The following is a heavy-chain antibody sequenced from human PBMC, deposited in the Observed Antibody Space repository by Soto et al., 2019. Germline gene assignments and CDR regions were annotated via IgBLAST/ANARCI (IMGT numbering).Heavy chain of an antibody. CDR1: GYSITSGFY. CDR3: TRGAGAPWVRFDS. D-gene: IGHD3-22*01. J-gene: IGHJ4*02. V-gene: IGHV4-38-2*01. Sequence: SETLSLTCGVSGYSITSGFYWVWVRQSPGKGLEWIGSISYSAKTFYNPSLASRLSIAVDTSMNQFSLRLTSVTAADTALYYCTRGAGAPWVRFDSWGQGTLVTVSS. CDR2: ISYSAKT.